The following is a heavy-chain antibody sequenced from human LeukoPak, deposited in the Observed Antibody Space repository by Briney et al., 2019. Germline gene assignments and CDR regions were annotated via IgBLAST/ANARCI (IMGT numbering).Heavy chain of an antibody. D-gene: IGHD2-2*02. J-gene: IGHJ4*02. CDR1: GFTFSSYS. CDR2: ISSSSSYI. V-gene: IGHV3-21*01. CDR3: ARDNGVLGCTSCYTAFDY. Sequence: GGSLRLSCAASGFTFSSYSMNWVRQAPGKGLEWVSSISSSSSYIYYADSVKGRFTISRDNAKNSLCLQMNSLRAEDTAVYYCARDNGVLGCTSCYTAFDYWGQGTLVTVSS.